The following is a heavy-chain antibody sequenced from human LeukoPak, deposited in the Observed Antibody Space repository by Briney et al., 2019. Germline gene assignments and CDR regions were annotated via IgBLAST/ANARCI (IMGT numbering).Heavy chain of an antibody. D-gene: IGHD6-25*01. CDR3: ARRDRRQRFDY. CDR1: GGSFNSYY. Sequence: PSETLSLTCTVSGGSFNSYYWSWIRQPPGKGLEWIGYIYYTGSTNYNPSLESRVTISLDTSKNQFSLKLSSVTAADTALYYCARRDRRQRFDYWGQGTLVTVSS. CDR2: IYYTGST. J-gene: IGHJ4*02. V-gene: IGHV4-59*08.